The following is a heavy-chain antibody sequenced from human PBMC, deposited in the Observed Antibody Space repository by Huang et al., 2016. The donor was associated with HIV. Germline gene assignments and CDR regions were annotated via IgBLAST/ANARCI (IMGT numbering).Heavy chain of an antibody. D-gene: IGHD7-27*01. CDR3: ARGTRLTGLWYFDL. J-gene: IGHJ2*01. V-gene: IGHV3-74*01. CDR2: INGDGSST. CDR1: GFTFSSYW. Sequence: EVQLVESGGGLVQPGGSLRLSCAASGFTFSSYWMHWVRQAPGKGRVWVARINGDGSSTNYADSLKGRCTISGDNAKNTLYVQVNSLRAEDTAVYYCARGTRLTGLWYFDLWGRGTLVIVSS.